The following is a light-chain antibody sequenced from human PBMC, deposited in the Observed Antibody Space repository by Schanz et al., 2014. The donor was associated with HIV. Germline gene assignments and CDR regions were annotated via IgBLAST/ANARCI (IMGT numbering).Light chain of an antibody. J-gene: IGKJ5*01. Sequence: EIVMTQSPATLSLSPGERATLSCRASQSVSSQLAWYQQRPGQPPRLLIYGASTRATGIPARFSGSGSGTEFTLTISSLQSEDFAVYYCQQYGRSPVTFGQGTRLEI. CDR3: QQYGRSPVT. V-gene: IGKV3-15*01. CDR1: QSVSSQ. CDR2: GAS.